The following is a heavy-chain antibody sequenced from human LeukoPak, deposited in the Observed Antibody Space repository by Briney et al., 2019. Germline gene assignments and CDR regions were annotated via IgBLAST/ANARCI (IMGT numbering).Heavy chain of an antibody. J-gene: IGHJ4*02. CDR1: GFTFSSYG. CDR3: ARFIEGYDSSGQPYYFDY. D-gene: IGHD3-22*01. CDR2: ISGSGGST. V-gene: IGHV3-23*01. Sequence: PGGTVRLSCAASGFTFSSYGMSWVRQAPGKGLEWVSAISGSGGSTYYADSVKGRFTISRDNSKNTLYLQMNSLRAEDTAVYHCARFIEGYDSSGQPYYFDYWGQGTLVTVSS.